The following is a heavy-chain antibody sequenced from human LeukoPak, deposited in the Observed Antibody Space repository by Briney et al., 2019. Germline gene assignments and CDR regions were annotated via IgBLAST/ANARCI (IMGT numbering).Heavy chain of an antibody. Sequence: ASVTVSCKASGYTFTSYGISWVRQAPGQGLEWMGWISAYNGNTNYAQKLQGRVTMTTDTSTSTAYMELWSLRSDDTAVYYCARDRIAYYDSSGSLWVDYWGQGTLVTVSS. CDR3: ARDRIAYYDSSGSLWVDY. V-gene: IGHV1-18*01. CDR1: GYTFTSYG. D-gene: IGHD3-22*01. CDR2: ISAYNGNT. J-gene: IGHJ4*02.